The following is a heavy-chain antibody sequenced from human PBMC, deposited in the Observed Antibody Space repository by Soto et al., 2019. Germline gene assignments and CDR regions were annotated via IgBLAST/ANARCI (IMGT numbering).Heavy chain of an antibody. D-gene: IGHD6-19*01. CDR3: ARDKGSSGWYVDY. V-gene: IGHV3-33*01. CDR1: GFTFSSYG. J-gene: IGHJ4*02. CDR2: RWYDGSNK. Sequence: QVQLVESGGGVVQPGRSLRLSCAASGFTFSSYGMHWVRQAPGKGLEWVAVRWYDGSNKYYADSVKGRFTISRDNSKNTLYLQMNSLRAEDTAVYYCARDKGSSGWYVDYWGQGTLVTVSS.